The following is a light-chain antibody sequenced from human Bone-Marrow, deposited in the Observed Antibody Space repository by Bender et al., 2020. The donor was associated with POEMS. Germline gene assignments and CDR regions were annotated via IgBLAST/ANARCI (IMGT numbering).Light chain of an antibody. CDR1: SSNTGSGYD. CDR3: QSYDNSLGGGG. V-gene: IGLV1-40*01. CDR2: GYN. J-gene: IGLJ3*02. Sequence: SVLTQPPSVSGAPGQRVTISCTGSSSNTGSGYDINWYQHLPGTAPKLLIYGYNNRPSGVPDRFSGSKSGTSASLTITGIQAEEEGDYYCQSYDNSLGGGGFGGGTKLTVL.